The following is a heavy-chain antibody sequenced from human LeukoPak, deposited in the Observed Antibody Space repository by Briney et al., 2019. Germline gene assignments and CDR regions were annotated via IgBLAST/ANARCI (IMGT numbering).Heavy chain of an antibody. CDR3: ARSTPPFYYFDY. V-gene: IGHV4-59*01. Sequence: SETLSLTCTVSGGSISSYYWSWIRQAPGKGLEWIGYIYYSGSTNYNPSLKSRVTISVDTSKNQFSLKLSSVTAADTAVYYCARSTPPFYYFDYWGQGTLVTVSS. CDR2: IYYSGST. J-gene: IGHJ4*02. D-gene: IGHD2-15*01. CDR1: GGSISSYY.